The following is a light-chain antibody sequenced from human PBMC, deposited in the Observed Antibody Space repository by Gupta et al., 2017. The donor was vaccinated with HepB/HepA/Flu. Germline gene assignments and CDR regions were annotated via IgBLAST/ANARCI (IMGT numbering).Light chain of an antibody. J-gene: IGKJ4*02. V-gene: IGKV3-11*01. Sequence: EIVLTQSPATLALSPGERVTLSCRASQNIRTSLAWSQHKPGLAPRLLIYDRSNRATGVPARSVASGSGTDFTLAISSLKPKDIPVYYFQRRATCRRTFGEGTRVEI. CDR3: QRRATCRRT. CDR2: DRS. CDR1: QNIRTS.